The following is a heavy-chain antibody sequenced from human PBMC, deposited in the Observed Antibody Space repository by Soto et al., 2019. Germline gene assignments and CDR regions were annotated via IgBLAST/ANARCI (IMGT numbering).Heavy chain of an antibody. CDR1: GFTFSNYA. J-gene: IGHJ4*02. CDR3: TKNYYFDS. CDR2: INIVAGNT. V-gene: IGHV3-23*01. Sequence: VQLLESGGGLVQPGGSLRLSCAASGFTFSNYAMSWVRQAPGKALEWVSSINIVAGNTNYADSVGGRFTMSRDDSKNTLFLQINSLRAEVTAIYYCTKNYYFDSWGQGTLITVSS.